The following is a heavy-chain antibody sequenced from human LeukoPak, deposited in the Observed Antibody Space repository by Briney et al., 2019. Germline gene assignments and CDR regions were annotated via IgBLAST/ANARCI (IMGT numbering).Heavy chain of an antibody. Sequence: GGSLRLSCAASEFSVSNNYMTWVRQAPGKGLEWISYISSTSSTILFADSLKGRFTISRDNAKNTLYLQMNSLRAEDTAVYYCATPKGGSGSHRAPLEYWGQGTLVTVST. V-gene: IGHV3-48*04. CDR2: ISSTSSTI. J-gene: IGHJ4*02. D-gene: IGHD3-10*01. CDR1: EFSVSNNY. CDR3: ATPKGGSGSHRAPLEY.